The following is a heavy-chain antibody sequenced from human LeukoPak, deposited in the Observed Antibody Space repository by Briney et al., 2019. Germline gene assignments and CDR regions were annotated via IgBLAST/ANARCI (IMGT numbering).Heavy chain of an antibody. J-gene: IGHJ3*01. CDR3: ARESKKSNGWSYAFDV. CDR2: IYTSGST. D-gene: IGHD6-19*01. Sequence: PSETLSLTCTVSGGSISSYYWSWIRQPAGKGLEWIGRIYTSGSTNYNPSLKSRVTMSVDTSKNQFSLKLTSVTAADTAMYYCARESKKSNGWSYAFDVWGQGTMVTVSS. CDR1: GGSISSYY. V-gene: IGHV4-4*07.